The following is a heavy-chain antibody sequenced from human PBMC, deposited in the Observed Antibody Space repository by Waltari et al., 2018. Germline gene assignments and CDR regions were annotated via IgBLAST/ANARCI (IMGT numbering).Heavy chain of an antibody. CDR1: GYTFTGYY. CDR2: INPNSGGT. Sequence: QVQLVQSGAEVKKPGASVKVSCKASGYTFTGYYMPWVRQAPGQGLEWMGWINPNSGGTNYAQKFQGRVTMTRDTSISTAYMELSRLRSDDTAVYYCARGITIFGVVIIRYYYMDVWGKGTTVTVSS. J-gene: IGHJ6*03. V-gene: IGHV1-2*02. CDR3: ARGITIFGVVIIRYYYMDV. D-gene: IGHD3-3*01.